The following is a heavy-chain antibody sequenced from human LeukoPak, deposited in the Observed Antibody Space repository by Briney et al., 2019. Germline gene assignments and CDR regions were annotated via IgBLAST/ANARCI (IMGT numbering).Heavy chain of an antibody. CDR3: ARAPSDIGGYYPEYFRH. CDR2: IKSDGST. V-gene: IGHV3-74*01. D-gene: IGHD3-22*01. CDR1: GFTFSSHW. Sequence: GGSLRLSCAASGFTFSSHWMHWVRQAPGKGLVWVSRIKSDGSTNYADSVKGRFTISRDNAKNTVSLQMNSLRAEDTGVYYCARAPSDIGGYYPEYFRHWGQGTLVTASS. J-gene: IGHJ1*01.